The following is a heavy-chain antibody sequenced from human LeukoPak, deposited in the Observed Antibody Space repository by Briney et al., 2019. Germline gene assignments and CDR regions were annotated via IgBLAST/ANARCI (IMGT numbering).Heavy chain of an antibody. CDR3: AKDRGAYDILTGYYSGYYYYGMDV. CDR1: GFTSDDYA. Sequence: GGSLRLSCAASGFTSDDYAMHWVRQAPGKGLEWVSLISGDGGSTYYADSVKGRFTISRDNSKNSLYLQMNSLRTEDTALYYCAKDRGAYDILTGYYSGYYYYGMDVWGQGTTVTVSS. D-gene: IGHD3-9*01. V-gene: IGHV3-43*02. CDR2: ISGDGGST. J-gene: IGHJ6*02.